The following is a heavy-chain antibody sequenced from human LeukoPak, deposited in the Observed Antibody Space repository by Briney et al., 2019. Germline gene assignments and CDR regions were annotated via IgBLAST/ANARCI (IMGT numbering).Heavy chain of an antibody. CDR2: IRAGGCST. J-gene: IGHJ5*02. CDR3: AKDPFSQPWNWFDP. Sequence: PGGSVILSCAASGFTFTNYAMTWLRQAPGKGLEWVSGIRAGGCSTYYAEAVKGRFTISRDNSRNTLYLQMNSLRADDTALYYCAKDPFSQPWNWFDPWGQGTLVTVSS. CDR1: GFTFTNYA. V-gene: IGHV3-23*01. D-gene: IGHD1-14*01.